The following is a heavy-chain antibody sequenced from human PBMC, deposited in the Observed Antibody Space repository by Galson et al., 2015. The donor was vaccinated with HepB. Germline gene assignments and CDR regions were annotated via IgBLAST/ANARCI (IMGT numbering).Heavy chain of an antibody. V-gene: IGHV3-48*04. CDR1: GFTFSSYS. CDR2: ISSSSSTI. CDR3: ARDGGPGDDLRTAMVRGVIGDYYYYYGMDV. D-gene: IGHD3-10*01. J-gene: IGHJ6*02. Sequence: SLRLSCAASGFTFSSYSMNWVRQAPGKGLEWVSYISSSSSTIYYADSVKCRFTISRDNAKNSLYLQMNSLRAEDTAVYYCARDGGPGDDLRTAMVRGVIGDYYYYYGMDVWGQGTTVTVSS.